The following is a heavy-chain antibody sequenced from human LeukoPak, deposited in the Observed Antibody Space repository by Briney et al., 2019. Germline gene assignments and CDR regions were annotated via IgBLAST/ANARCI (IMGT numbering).Heavy chain of an antibody. Sequence: PSETLSLTCTVSGGSISGYYWSWIRQPAGKGLQWIGRLHTSGSSSYNPSLKSRVTISVDKSKNQFSLKLSSVTAADTALYYCARASPSGGYMDVWDKGTTVTVSS. J-gene: IGHJ6*03. CDR2: LHTSGSS. CDR3: ARASPSGGYMDV. CDR1: GGSISGYY. D-gene: IGHD3-10*01. V-gene: IGHV4-4*07.